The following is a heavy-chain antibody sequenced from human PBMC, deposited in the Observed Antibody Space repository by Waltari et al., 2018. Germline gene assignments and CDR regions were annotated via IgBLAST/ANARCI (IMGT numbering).Heavy chain of an antibody. D-gene: IGHD6-13*01. CDR2: INQDGSEK. CDR3: TRGGDDSSWYWRN. V-gene: IGHV3-7*01. Sequence: EVQLVESGGGLVQPGGSLRLSCAASGFPFSHNWMTWVRQAPGKGLGWVANINQDGSEKYSVESVKGRFTISRDNAKNSLYLQLNSLRADDTAVYYCTRGGDDSSWYWRNWGQGTLVTVSS. CDR1: GFPFSHNW. J-gene: IGHJ4*02.